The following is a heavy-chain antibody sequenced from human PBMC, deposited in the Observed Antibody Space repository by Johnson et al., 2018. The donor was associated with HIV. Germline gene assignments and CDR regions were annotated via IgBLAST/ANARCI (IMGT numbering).Heavy chain of an antibody. Sequence: QVLLVESGGGLVKPGGSLTVSCAGSGFTFSDYYVTWIRQAPGKGLEWVAVISYDGSNKYYADSVKGLFTISRDNSKNTLYLQMNSLRAEDTAVYYCAREAYAAGAFDIWGQGTMVTVSS. CDR2: ISYDGSNK. CDR3: AREAYAAGAFDI. D-gene: IGHD3-16*01. V-gene: IGHV3-30*03. CDR1: GFTFSDYY. J-gene: IGHJ3*02.